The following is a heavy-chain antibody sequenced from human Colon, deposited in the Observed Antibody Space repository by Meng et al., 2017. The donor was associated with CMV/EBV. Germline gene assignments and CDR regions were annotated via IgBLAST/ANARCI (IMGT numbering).Heavy chain of an antibody. CDR2: IYYTGST. D-gene: IGHD3-10*01. Sequence: VSRDSISSSSYYWDWIRQPPGKGLEWIGTIYYTGSTYNNPSLKSRVTISVDTSNNQFSLKLSSVTAADTAVYYCARRNYYGSGRNDYWGQGTLVTVSS. CDR3: ARRNYYGSGRNDY. CDR1: RDSISSSSYY. V-gene: IGHV4-39*01. J-gene: IGHJ4*02.